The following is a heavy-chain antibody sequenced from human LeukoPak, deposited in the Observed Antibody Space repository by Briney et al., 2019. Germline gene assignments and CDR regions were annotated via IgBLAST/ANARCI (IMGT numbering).Heavy chain of an antibody. V-gene: IGHV3-66*01. J-gene: IGHJ4*02. CDR2: IYNGGST. CDR1: GFTVSSNY. CDR3: ARDYYDSSGHYSLLY. D-gene: IGHD3-22*01. Sequence: GGSLRLSCAASGFTVSSNYMSWVRQAQGKGLEWVSLIYNGGSTKYADAVKGRFTISRDNSKNTLYLQMNSLRAEDTAVYYCARDYYDSSGHYSLLYWGQGTLVTVSA.